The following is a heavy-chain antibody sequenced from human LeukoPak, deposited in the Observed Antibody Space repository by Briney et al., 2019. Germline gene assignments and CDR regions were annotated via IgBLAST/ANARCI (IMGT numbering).Heavy chain of an antibody. D-gene: IGHD3-16*01. CDR1: GFTVSSNY. CDR3: ARDRGIIPYGMDV. J-gene: IGHJ6*02. V-gene: IGHV3-66*01. Sequence: PGGSLRLSCAASGFTVSSNYMSWVRQAPGKGLEWVSVIYSGGSTYYADSVKGRFTISRDNSKNTLYLQMSSLRAEDTAVYYCARDRGIIPYGMDVWGQGTTVTVSS. CDR2: IYSGGST.